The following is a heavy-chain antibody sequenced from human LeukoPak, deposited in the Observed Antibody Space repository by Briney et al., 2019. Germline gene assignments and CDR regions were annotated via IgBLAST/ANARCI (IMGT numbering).Heavy chain of an antibody. CDR3: ARGGGSYYDNWFDP. Sequence: GGSLRLSCAASGFSFSSYGMHWVRQAPGKGLEWVAIIWYDGSTKYYADSVKGRFAISRDNSKNTLYLQMNSLRAEDTAVYYCARGGGSYYDNWFDPWGQGTLVTVSS. V-gene: IGHV3-30*02. D-gene: IGHD1-26*01. CDR2: IWYDGSTK. CDR1: GFSFSSYG. J-gene: IGHJ5*02.